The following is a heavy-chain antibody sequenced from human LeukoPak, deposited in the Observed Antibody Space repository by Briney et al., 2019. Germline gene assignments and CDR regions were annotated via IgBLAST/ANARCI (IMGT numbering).Heavy chain of an antibody. CDR2: INHSGST. J-gene: IGHJ6*02. D-gene: IGHD2-2*02. V-gene: IGHV4-34*01. Sequence: SETLSLTCAVYGGSFSGYYWSWIRQPPGKGLEWIGEINHSGSTNYNPSLKSRVTISVDTSKNQFSLKLSSVTAADTAVYYCARSGHGRYQLLYQGYYYYYGMDVWGQGTTVTVSS. CDR3: ARSGHGRYQLLYQGYYYYYGMDV. CDR1: GGSFSGYY.